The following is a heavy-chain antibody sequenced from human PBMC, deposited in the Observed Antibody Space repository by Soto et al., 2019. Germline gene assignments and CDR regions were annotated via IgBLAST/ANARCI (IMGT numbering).Heavy chain of an antibody. CDR2: IYWDDVK. D-gene: IGHD2-8*01. V-gene: IGHV2-5*02. CDR1: GFSFTTSAVG. Sequence: QITLKESGPTLVRPTQTLTLTCTFSGFSFTTSAVGVGWIRQPPGKALEWLALIYWDDVKRYRPSLNSRLTITKDTSKNPVVLTMTNIDPVDTAIYYWAHREATYMYDFDFWGQGSLVSVSS. CDR3: AHREATYMYDFDF. J-gene: IGHJ4*02.